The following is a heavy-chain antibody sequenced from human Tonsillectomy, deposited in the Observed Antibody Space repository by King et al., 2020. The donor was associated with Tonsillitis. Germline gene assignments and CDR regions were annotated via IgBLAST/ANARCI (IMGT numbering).Heavy chain of an antibody. CDR1: GGSVSGYY. D-gene: IGHD4-17*01. CDR2: INYSGST. Sequence: VQLQQWGAGLLKPSETLSLTCAVYGGSVSGYYWNWIRQSPGKGLEWIGEINYSGSTNYNPSLKSRVTMSVDTSKSQFSLKLNSVTAADTAVYYCARGRSDYASWLGYFDYWGRGTLVTVSS. CDR3: ARGRSDYASWLGYFDY. J-gene: IGHJ4*02. V-gene: IGHV4-34*01.